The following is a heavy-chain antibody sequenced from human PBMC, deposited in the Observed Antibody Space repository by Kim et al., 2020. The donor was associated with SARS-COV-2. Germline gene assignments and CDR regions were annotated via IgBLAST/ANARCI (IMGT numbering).Heavy chain of an antibody. CDR2: IYYSGST. J-gene: IGHJ4*02. CDR1: GCSISTYY. CDR3: ARGEFDYGLNYFDY. D-gene: IGHD4-17*01. V-gene: IGHV4-59*12. Sequence: SETLSLTCNVSGCSISTYYWSWIRQPPGKGLEWIGYIYYSGSTKYTPSLKSRVTISLDTSKNPFSLKLSSVTAADTAVYYCARGEFDYGLNYFDYWGPGTLVTVSS.